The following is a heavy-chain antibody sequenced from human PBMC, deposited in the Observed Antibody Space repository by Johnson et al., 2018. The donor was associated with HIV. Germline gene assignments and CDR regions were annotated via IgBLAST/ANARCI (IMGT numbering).Heavy chain of an antibody. Sequence: QVQLEESGGGVVQPGRSLRLSCAASGFTFSSYGMHWVRQAPGKGLEWVAVISYDGSNKYYADSVKGRFTISRDNSKNTLYLQMNSLRAEDTAVYYCAKMDGSYSSPVPFPVKKPREDAFDIWGQGTMVTVSS. CDR3: AKMDGSYSSPVPFPVKKPREDAFDI. V-gene: IGHV3-30*18. CDR2: ISYDGSNK. CDR1: GFTFSSYG. D-gene: IGHD1-26*01. J-gene: IGHJ3*02.